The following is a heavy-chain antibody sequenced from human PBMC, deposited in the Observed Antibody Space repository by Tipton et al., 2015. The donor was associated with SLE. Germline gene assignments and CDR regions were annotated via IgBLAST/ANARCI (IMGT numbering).Heavy chain of an antibody. Sequence: SLRLSCAASGFTFISYAMSWVRQAPGKGLECVSAIIGSGYSTYYADSVRGRFTISRDNSKNTLYLQMNNLRDEDTAVYYCARVSEGGAFDIWGQCTMVTVSS. J-gene: IGHJ3*02. CDR1: GFTFISYA. V-gene: IGHV3-23*01. CDR2: IIGSGYST. CDR3: ARVSEGGAFDI. D-gene: IGHD3-16*01.